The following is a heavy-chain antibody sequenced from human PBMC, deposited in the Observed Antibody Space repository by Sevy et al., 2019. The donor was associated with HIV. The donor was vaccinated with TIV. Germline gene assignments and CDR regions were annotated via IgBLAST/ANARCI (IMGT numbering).Heavy chain of an antibody. V-gene: IGHV1-46*01. CDR1: GYTFTTYY. CDR2: IDPSGST. D-gene: IGHD1-26*01. J-gene: IGHJ6*02. Sequence: ASVKVSCKASGYTFTTYYIHWGRQAPGQGLEWMGLIDPSGSTRYAQKFQGRVSMTGDTSTTTLYMELSSLTSEDTAAYYCARDRDLSGSYLEYYYYAMDVWGQGTTVTVSS. CDR3: ARDRDLSGSYLEYYYYAMDV.